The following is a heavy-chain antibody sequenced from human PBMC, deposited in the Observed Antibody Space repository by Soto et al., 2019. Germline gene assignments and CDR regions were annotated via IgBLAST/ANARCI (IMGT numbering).Heavy chain of an antibody. CDR1: GFAFSTYG. CDR3: AGASGPFGY. CDR2: IWYDGSNK. J-gene: IGHJ4*02. D-gene: IGHD5-12*01. V-gene: IGHV3-33*01. Sequence: QVQLVESGGGVVQPGRSLRLSCAASGFAFSTYGIHWVRQAPGKGLEWVAVIWYDGSNKYYADSVKGRFTISRDNSKNTLYLQVDSLSADDTAVYYCAGASGPFGYWGQGTQVAVSS.